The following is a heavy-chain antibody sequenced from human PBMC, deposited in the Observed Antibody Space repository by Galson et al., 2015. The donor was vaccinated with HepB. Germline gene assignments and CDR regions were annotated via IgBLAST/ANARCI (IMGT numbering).Heavy chain of an antibody. J-gene: IGHJ4*02. Sequence: SLRLSCAASGFTFSLYGMHWVRQAPGKGLEWVAVIWYDGSNMYYIDSVKGRFTISRDNSKNTLYLQMNSLRAEDTAVYYCARGSGFSYGYPFDNWGQGALVTVSS. CDR2: IWYDGSNM. CDR1: GFTFSLYG. D-gene: IGHD5-18*01. V-gene: IGHV3-33*01. CDR3: ARGSGFSYGYPFDN.